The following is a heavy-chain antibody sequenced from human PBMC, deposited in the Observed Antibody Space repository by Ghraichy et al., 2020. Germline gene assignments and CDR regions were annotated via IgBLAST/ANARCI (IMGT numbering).Heavy chain of an antibody. CDR1: GFTFSSYW. V-gene: IGHV3-74*01. CDR3: ARYTVVTAADY. J-gene: IGHJ4*02. CDR2: IGPDENK. Sequence: GSLRLSCAASGFTFSSYWMHWVRQAPGKGLVWVSRIGPDENKSYADSVKDRFTISRDNAKNTLYLQMDSLRPEDTAVYYCARYTVVTAADYWGQGTLVTVSS. D-gene: IGHD4-23*01.